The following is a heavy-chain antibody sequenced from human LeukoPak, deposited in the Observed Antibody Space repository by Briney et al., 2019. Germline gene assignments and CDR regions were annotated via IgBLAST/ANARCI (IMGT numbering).Heavy chain of an antibody. Sequence: PGRSLRLSCAASGFTFSSYGMHWVRQAPGKGLEWVAVIWYDGSNKYYADSVKGLFTISRDNSKNTLYLQMNSLRAEDTAVYYCAKDQPYYYDSSGYYDAFDIWGQGTMVTVSS. CDR2: IWYDGSNK. CDR1: GFTFSSYG. D-gene: IGHD3-22*01. V-gene: IGHV3-33*06. J-gene: IGHJ3*02. CDR3: AKDQPYYYDSSGYYDAFDI.